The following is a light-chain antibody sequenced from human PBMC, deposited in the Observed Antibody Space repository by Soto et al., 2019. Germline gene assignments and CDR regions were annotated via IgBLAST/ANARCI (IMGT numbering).Light chain of an antibody. CDR2: SSN. CDR1: SSNIGRTV. J-gene: IGLJ3*02. Sequence: QSVLTQPPSASGTPGQRVTLSCSGSSSNIGRTVVNWYQQLPGTAPKLLIYSSNQRPSGVPDRFSGSRSATSASLAISGLQSEDEADYYCAAWDDSLNGPVFGGGTKVTVL. V-gene: IGLV1-44*01. CDR3: AAWDDSLNGPV.